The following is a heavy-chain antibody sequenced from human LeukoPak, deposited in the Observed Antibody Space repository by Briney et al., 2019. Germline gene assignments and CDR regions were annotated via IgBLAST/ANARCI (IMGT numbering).Heavy chain of an antibody. CDR3: ARVNSGYDWARYYYYYYMDV. CDR2: IYYSGST. V-gene: IGHV4-59*01. CDR1: GGSISSYY. J-gene: IGHJ6*03. Sequence: SETLSLTCTVSGGSISSYYWSWIRQPPGKGLEWIGYIYYSGSTNYNPSLKSRVTISVDTSKNPFSLKLSSVTAADTAVYYCARVNSGYDWARYYYYYYMDVWGKGTTVTVSS. D-gene: IGHD5-12*01.